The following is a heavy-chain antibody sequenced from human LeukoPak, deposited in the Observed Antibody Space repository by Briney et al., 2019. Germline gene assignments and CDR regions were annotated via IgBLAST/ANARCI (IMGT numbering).Heavy chain of an antibody. Sequence: SETLSLTCTVSGGSMINSDHYWAWIRQPPGKGLEWVGSIHYNGNLFYNVALRDRVTISRDTSKNQFSLKLTSATAADRAVYYCARVMDQQMDRSFDYWGQGILVTVSS. J-gene: IGHJ4*02. CDR3: ARVMDQQMDRSFDY. CDR2: IHYNGNL. V-gene: IGHV4-39*07. CDR1: GGSMINSDHY. D-gene: IGHD6-13*01.